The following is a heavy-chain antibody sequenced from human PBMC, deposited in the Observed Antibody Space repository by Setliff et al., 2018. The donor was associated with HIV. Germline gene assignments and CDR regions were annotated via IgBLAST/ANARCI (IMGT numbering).Heavy chain of an antibody. CDR2: INHSGST. Sequence: SETLSLTCTVSGDSVNDRSYFWGWIRQPPGKGLEWIGEINHSGSTNYNPSLKSRVTISVDTSKNQFSLKLSSVTAADTAVYYCARHRKWLVPAYFDYWGQGTLVTVSS. CDR1: GDSVNDRSYF. V-gene: IGHV4-39*01. D-gene: IGHD6-19*01. J-gene: IGHJ4*02. CDR3: ARHRKWLVPAYFDY.